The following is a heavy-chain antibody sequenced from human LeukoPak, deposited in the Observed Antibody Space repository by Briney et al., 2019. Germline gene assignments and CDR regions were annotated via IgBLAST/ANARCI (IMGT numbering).Heavy chain of an antibody. V-gene: IGHV1-18*01. CDR1: GYTFTSYG. Sequence: ASVKVSCKASGYTFTSYGISWVRQAPGQGLEWMGRISAYNGNTNYAQKLQGRVTMTRDMSTSTVYMELSSLRSEDTAVYYCARDFAAALAVYYFDYWGQGTLVTVSS. D-gene: IGHD2-2*01. J-gene: IGHJ4*02. CDR3: ARDFAAALAVYYFDY. CDR2: ISAYNGNT.